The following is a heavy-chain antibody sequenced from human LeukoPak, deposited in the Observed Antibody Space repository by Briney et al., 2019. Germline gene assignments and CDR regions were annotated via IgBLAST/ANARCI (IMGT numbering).Heavy chain of an antibody. Sequence: ASVKLSCKASGYTFTGYYMHWVRQAPGQGLEWMGRINPNSGGTNYAQKFQGRVTMTRDTSISTAYMELSRLRSDDTAVYYCARSVYYYDSSGPNYWGQGTLVTVSS. V-gene: IGHV1-2*06. D-gene: IGHD3-22*01. CDR3: ARSVYYYDSSGPNY. J-gene: IGHJ4*02. CDR1: GYTFTGYY. CDR2: INPNSGGT.